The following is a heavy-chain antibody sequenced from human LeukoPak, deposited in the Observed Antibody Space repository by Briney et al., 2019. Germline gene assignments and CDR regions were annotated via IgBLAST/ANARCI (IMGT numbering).Heavy chain of an antibody. CDR3: SADNPTLLSSSYAFDI. CDR1: GFTFTSSA. J-gene: IGHJ3*02. Sequence: GTSVKVSCKASGFTFTSSAVQWVRQARGQRLEWIGWIVVGSGNTNYAQKFQERVTITRDMSTSTAYMELSSLRSDDTAVYYCSADNPTLLSSSYAFDIWGQGTMVTVSS. V-gene: IGHV1-58*01. D-gene: IGHD6-13*01. CDR2: IVVGSGNT.